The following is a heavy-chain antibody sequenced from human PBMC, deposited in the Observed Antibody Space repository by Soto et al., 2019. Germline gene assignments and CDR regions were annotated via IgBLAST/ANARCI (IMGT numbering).Heavy chain of an antibody. CDR3: ARDPSDTNYYDSSGLLGAFDI. D-gene: IGHD3-22*01. Sequence: SGGSLRLSCAASGFTFAGHSTMSWVRQAPGKGLEWVSSISSSSSYIYYADSVKGRFTISRDNAKNSLYLQMNSLRAEDTAVYYCARDPSDTNYYDSSGLLGAFDIWGQGTMVTVSS. CDR2: ISSSSSYI. J-gene: IGHJ3*02. V-gene: IGHV3-21*01. CDR1: GFTFAGHST.